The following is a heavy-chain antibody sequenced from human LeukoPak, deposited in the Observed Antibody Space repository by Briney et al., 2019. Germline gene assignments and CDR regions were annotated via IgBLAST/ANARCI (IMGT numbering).Heavy chain of an antibody. Sequence: SETLSLTCTVSGGSISSYYWSWIRQPPGKGLEWIGYIYYGGSTNYNPSLKSRVTISVDTSKNQFSLKLSSVTAADTAVYYCARTDFWSGYYLFDYWGQGTLVTVSS. V-gene: IGHV4-59*01. CDR2: IYYGGST. CDR1: GGSISSYY. CDR3: ARTDFWSGYYLFDY. J-gene: IGHJ4*02. D-gene: IGHD3-3*01.